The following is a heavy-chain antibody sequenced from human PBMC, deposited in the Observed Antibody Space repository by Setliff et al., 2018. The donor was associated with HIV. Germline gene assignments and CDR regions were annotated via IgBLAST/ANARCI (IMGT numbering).Heavy chain of an antibody. CDR1: GGSISSYY. Sequence: SETLSLTCTVSGGSISSYYWSWIRQSPGKGLEWLGYIYYSGSTNYNPSLKSRVTISVDTSKNQFSLKLSSVTAADTAVYYCARHKSQPYYFDYWGQGTLVTVSS. J-gene: IGHJ4*02. V-gene: IGHV4-59*08. CDR2: IYYSGST. CDR3: ARHKSQPYYFDY.